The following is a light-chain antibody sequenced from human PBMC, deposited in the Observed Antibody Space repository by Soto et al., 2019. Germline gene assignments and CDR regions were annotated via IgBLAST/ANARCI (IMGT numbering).Light chain of an antibody. CDR3: QQTYNMPRT. CDR1: QSISKW. CDR2: DAS. Sequence: DIQMTQSPSTLSASVGDRVTITCRASQSISKWLAWHQQKPGKAPKLLIYDASSLQSGVPSRFSGIGSGTDFILTITSLQPEDSATYYCQQTYNMPRTFGPGTKVDIK. J-gene: IGKJ3*01. V-gene: IGKV1-5*01.